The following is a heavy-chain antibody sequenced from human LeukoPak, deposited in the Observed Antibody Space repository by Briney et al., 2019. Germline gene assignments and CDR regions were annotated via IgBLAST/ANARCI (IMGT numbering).Heavy chain of an antibody. V-gene: IGHV1-2*06. CDR2: INPNSGGT. J-gene: IGHJ4*02. D-gene: IGHD5-12*01. CDR3: ARERYSGYDYHQD. CDR1: GYTLTGYY. Sequence: ASVKVSCKASGYTLTGYYMHWVRQAPGQGLEWMGRINPNSGGTNYAQKFQGRVTMTRDTSISTAYMELSRLRSDDTAVYYCARERYSGYDYHQDWGQGTLVTVSS.